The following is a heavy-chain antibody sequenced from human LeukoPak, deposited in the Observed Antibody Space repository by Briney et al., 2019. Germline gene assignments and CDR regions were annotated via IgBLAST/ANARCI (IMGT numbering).Heavy chain of an antibody. CDR2: IWYDGSKK. CDR1: GFTFSSYA. D-gene: IGHD5-24*01. V-gene: IGHV3-33*01. Sequence: PGGSLRLSCAASGFTFSSYAMHWVRQAPGKGLEGVAVIWYDGSKKYYGDPVKGRFTISRDNSKNTLYLQMNSLRAEDTAVYSCARPRDGYNYGAFDIWGQGTMVTVSS. CDR3: ARPRDGYNYGAFDI. J-gene: IGHJ3*02.